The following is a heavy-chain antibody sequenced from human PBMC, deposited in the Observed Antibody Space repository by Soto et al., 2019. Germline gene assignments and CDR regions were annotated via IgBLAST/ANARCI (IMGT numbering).Heavy chain of an antibody. J-gene: IGHJ6*02. CDR1: GYNFTSHY. D-gene: IGHD3-22*01. CDR3: ARVGYSSTGTTLHFHGLDV. Sequence: ASVKVSCKTSGYNFTSHYIHWVRQAPGQRLESMGIIYPRGGSTIYAQKFQGKVTMTRDTPTHTLYMELSSLRSEDAAIYYCARVGYSSTGTTLHFHGLDVWGQGTTVTVS. V-gene: IGHV1-46*01. CDR2: IYPRGGST.